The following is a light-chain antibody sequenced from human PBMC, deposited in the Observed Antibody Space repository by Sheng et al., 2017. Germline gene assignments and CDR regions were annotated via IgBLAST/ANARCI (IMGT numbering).Light chain of an antibody. CDR2: DAS. V-gene: IGKV1-33*01. Sequence: DIQMTQSPSSLSASVGDRVTITCQASQDINNYLNWYQQKPGKAPKLLIYDASNLETGVPSRFSGSGSVTNFTFTISSVQPEDFATYFCQQYDTFRITFGPGTKVHIK. J-gene: IGKJ3*01. CDR3: QQYDTFRIT. CDR1: QDINNY.